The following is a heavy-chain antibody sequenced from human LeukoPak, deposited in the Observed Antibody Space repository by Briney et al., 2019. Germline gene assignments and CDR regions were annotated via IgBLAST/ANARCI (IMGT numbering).Heavy chain of an antibody. V-gene: IGHV1-69*05. D-gene: IGHD1-26*01. CDR2: IIPILDTA. J-gene: IGHJ6*03. Sequence: ASVKVSCKASGGTFSSYAISWVRQAPGQGLEWMGGIIPILDTANYAQKFQGRVTITTDESTSTAYMELSSLRSEDTAVYYCARGGSGSYSYYYYYYMDVWGKGTTVTVSS. CDR3: ARGGSGSYSYYYYYYMDV. CDR1: GGTFSSYA.